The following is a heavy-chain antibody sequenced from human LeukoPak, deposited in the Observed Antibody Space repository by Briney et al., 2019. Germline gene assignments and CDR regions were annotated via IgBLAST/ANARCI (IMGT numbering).Heavy chain of an antibody. V-gene: IGHV1-69*04. D-gene: IGHD2-15*01. CDR1: GRTFTSYA. CDR3: ASLYCSGGSCNFDY. CDR2: IIPIFGIA. Sequence: GASVKVSCKASGRTFTSYAISWVRQAPGQGLEWMGRIIPIFGIANYAQKFQGRVTITADKSTSTAHMELSSLRSEDTAVYYCASLYCSGGSCNFDYWGQGTLVTVSS. J-gene: IGHJ4*02.